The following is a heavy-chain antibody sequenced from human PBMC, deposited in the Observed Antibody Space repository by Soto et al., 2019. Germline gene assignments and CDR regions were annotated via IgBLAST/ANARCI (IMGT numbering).Heavy chain of an antibody. Sequence: EVQMLESGGGLVQPGESLRLSCAASGFTFSNSAMNWVRQAPGKGLEWVSAIGGTGGSTYYADSVKGRFTISRDNSKNTLYLEMNSLRAEDTAVYYCAKEISYGTGSWGQGTLVTVSS. CDR2: IGGTGGST. J-gene: IGHJ4*02. V-gene: IGHV3-23*01. D-gene: IGHD3-10*01. CDR1: GFTFSNSA. CDR3: AKEISYGTGS.